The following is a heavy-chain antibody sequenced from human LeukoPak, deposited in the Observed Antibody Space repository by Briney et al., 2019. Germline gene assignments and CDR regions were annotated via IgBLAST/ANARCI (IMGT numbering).Heavy chain of an antibody. CDR1: GYTFTGYY. Sequence: ASVKVSCKASGYTFTGYYMHWVRQAPGQGLEWIGWINPNSGGTNYAQKFQGRVTMTRDTSISTAYMELSRLRSDDTAVYYCARAIPELGYYYYYYMDVWGKGTTVTISS. CDR3: ARAIPELGYYYYYYMDV. J-gene: IGHJ6*03. D-gene: IGHD1-7*01. CDR2: INPNSGGT. V-gene: IGHV1-2*02.